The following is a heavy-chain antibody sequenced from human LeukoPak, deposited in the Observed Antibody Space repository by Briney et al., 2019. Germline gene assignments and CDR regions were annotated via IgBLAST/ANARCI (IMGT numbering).Heavy chain of an antibody. CDR1: GFTFNYYA. V-gene: IGHV3-23*01. Sequence: GGSLRLSCAATGFTFNYYAMNWVRQAPGKGLEWVSAISGSGDSTYYADSVKGHFTIPRDNSKNTLYLQMNSLRAEDTAIYYCAKANKVLTATHIDSWGQGTLVTVSS. CDR2: ISGSGDST. CDR3: AKANKVLTATHIDS. J-gene: IGHJ4*02. D-gene: IGHD1-14*01.